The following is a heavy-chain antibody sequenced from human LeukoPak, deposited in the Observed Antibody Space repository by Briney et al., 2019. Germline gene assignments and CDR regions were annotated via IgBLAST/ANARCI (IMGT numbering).Heavy chain of an antibody. CDR2: IYSGGST. D-gene: IGHD4-17*01. V-gene: IGHV3-53*01. J-gene: IGHJ4*02. Sequence: GGSLRLSCAASGFTVSSHYMTWVRQAPGKGLEWVSVIYSGGSTYYADSVKGRFTLSRDNSKNTLYLQMKSLRAEDTAVYCCARLDDYGDYVDYWGQGTLVTVSS. CDR1: GFTVSSHY. CDR3: ARLDDYGDYVDY.